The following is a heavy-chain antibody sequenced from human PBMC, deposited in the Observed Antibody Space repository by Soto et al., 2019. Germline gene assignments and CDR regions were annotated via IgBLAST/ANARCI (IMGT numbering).Heavy chain of an antibody. CDR3: ARAPKVSGSPQTRPDF. D-gene: IGHD6-25*01. CDR2: ISQSGNT. V-gene: IGHV4-34*01. J-gene: IGHJ4*02. Sequence: SETLSLTCSIYSGSFSGYYWSWIRQPPGKGLEWIGEISQSGNTNYSPSLKSRVSISIDTSKKQFSLNLASVSAADTAVYYCARAPKVSGSPQTRPDFWGQGTLVTVSS. CDR1: SGSFSGYY.